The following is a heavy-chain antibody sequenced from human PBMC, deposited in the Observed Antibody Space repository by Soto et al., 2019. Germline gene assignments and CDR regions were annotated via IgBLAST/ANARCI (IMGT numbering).Heavy chain of an antibody. CDR1: GGSISSGGYY. J-gene: IGHJ6*02. Sequence: QVQLQESGPGLVKPSQTLSLTCTVSGGSISSGGYYWSWIRQQPGKGLEWIGYVYYSGSTYYNPSLKRRVTISVDTSKNQFSLKLSSVTAADTAVYYCARTHFGYGMDVWGQGTTVTVSS. V-gene: IGHV4-31*03. CDR2: VYYSGST. CDR3: ARTHFGYGMDV. D-gene: IGHD3-16*01.